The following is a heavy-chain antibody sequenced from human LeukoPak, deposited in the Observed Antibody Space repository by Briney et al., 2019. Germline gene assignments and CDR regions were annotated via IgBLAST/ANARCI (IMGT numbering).Heavy chain of an antibody. V-gene: IGHV3-9*01. CDR1: GYSFDAYA. J-gene: IGHJ4*02. D-gene: IGHD3-10*01. Sequence: PGGSLRLSCAASGYSFDAYAMHWVRQAPGKGLEWVSSISWNSARVGYADSVKGRFTISRDNAKNSLYLQMDSLRAEDTAFYYCAKDIGGSGSFWGQGTLVTVSP. CDR2: ISWNSARV. CDR3: AKDIGGSGSF.